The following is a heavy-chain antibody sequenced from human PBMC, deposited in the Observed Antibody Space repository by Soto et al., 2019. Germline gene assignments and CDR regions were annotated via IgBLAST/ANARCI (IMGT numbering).Heavy chain of an antibody. CDR1: GFTFSSYS. V-gene: IGHV3-48*02. CDR2: ISSSSSTI. CDR3: ARGGGYQHS. D-gene: IGHD1-26*01. Sequence: EVQLVESGGGLVQPGGSLRLSCAASGFTFSSYSMNWVRQAPGKGLEWVSYISSSSSTIYYADSVKGRFTIPRDNATNSLYPQMNSLRDKDTAVYYFARGGGYQHSWGQGTLVTVSS. J-gene: IGHJ4*02.